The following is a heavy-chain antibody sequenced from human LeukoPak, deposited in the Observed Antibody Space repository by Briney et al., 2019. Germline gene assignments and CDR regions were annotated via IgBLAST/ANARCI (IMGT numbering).Heavy chain of an antibody. CDR1: GYTFTGYY. CDR3: ARAATYYYYMDV. Sequence: ASVKVSCKASGYTFTGYYMHWVRQAPGQGLEWMGWINPNSGGTNYAQKFQGRVTMTRDTSISTAYMELSRLRSDDTAVYYCARAATYYYYMDVWGKGITVTVSS. CDR2: INPNSGGT. V-gene: IGHV1-2*02. J-gene: IGHJ6*03.